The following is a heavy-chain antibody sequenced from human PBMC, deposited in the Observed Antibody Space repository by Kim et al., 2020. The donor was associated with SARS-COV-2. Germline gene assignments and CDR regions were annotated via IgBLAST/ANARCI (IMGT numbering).Heavy chain of an antibody. CDR3: AGGVTAAFGYYYYGMDV. V-gene: IGHV3-11*05. J-gene: IGHJ6*02. Sequence: KGRFTISRDNAKNSLYLQMNSLRAEDTAVYYCAGGVTAAFGYYYYGMDVWGQGTTVTVSS. D-gene: IGHD4-4*01.